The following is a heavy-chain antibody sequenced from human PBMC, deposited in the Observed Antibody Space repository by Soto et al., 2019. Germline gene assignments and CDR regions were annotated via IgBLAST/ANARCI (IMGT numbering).Heavy chain of an antibody. J-gene: IGHJ6*03. CDR3: ARGLPHYCSGGSCYYYYYYMDV. CDR1: GYTFTSYD. Sequence: ASVKVACKASGYTFTSYDINWVRQATGQGLEWMGWMNPNSGNTGYAQKFQGRVTMTRNTSISTAYMELSSLRSEDTAVYYCARGLPHYCSGGSCYYYYYYMDVPGKRTTVTVSS. CDR2: MNPNSGNT. V-gene: IGHV1-8*01. D-gene: IGHD2-15*01.